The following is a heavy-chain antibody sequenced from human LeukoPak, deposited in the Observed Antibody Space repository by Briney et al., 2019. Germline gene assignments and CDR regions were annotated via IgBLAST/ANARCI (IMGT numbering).Heavy chain of an antibody. CDR1: GGTFSSYA. J-gene: IGHJ3*02. CDR3: ATPTTNEQQLAQAGAFDI. Sequence: GASVKVSCKASGGTFSSYAISWVRQAPGQGLEWMGGIIPIFGTANYAQKFQGRVTITTDESTSTAYMELSSLRSEDTAVYYCATPTTNEQQLAQAGAFDIWGQGTMVTVSS. D-gene: IGHD6-13*01. V-gene: IGHV1-69*05. CDR2: IIPIFGTA.